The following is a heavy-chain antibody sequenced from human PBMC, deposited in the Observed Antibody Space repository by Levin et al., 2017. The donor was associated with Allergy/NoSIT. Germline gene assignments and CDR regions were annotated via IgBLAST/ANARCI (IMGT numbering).Heavy chain of an antibody. CDR2: IYHSGST. CDR3: ARAEESGSYGQRDYYYGMDV. V-gene: IGHV4-4*02. Sequence: SETLSLTCAVSGGSISSSNWWSWVRQPPGKGLEWIGEIYHSGSTNYNPSLKSRVTISVDKSKNQFSLKLSSVTAADTAVYYCARAEESGSYGQRDYYYGMDVWGQGTTVTVSS. D-gene: IGHD1-26*01. J-gene: IGHJ6*02. CDR1: GGSISSSNW.